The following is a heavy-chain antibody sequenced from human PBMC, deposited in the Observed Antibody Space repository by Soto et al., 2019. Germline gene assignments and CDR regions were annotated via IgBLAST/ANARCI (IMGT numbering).Heavy chain of an antibody. CDR2: ISYDGSNK. D-gene: IGHD3-10*01. Sequence: ESGGGVVQPGRSLRLSCAASGFTFSSYGMHWVRQAPGKGLEWVAVISYDGSNKYYADSVKGRFTISRDNSKNTLYLQMNSLRAEDTAVYYCAKEDRGFDYWGQGTLVTVSS. CDR1: GFTFSSYG. V-gene: IGHV3-30*18. J-gene: IGHJ4*02. CDR3: AKEDRGFDY.